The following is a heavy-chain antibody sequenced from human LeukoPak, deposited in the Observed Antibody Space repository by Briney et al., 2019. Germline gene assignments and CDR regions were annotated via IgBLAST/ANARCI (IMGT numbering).Heavy chain of an antibody. J-gene: IGHJ4*02. CDR3: ARGGWYNAII. CDR1: GFTFSSYA. V-gene: IGHV3-30-3*01. Sequence: PGGSLRLSCAASGFTFSSYAMHWVRQAPGKGLEWVAVISYDGSNKYYADSVKGRFTISRDNSKNTLYLQMNSLRAEDTAVYYCARGGWYNAIIWGQGTLVTVSS. CDR2: ISYDGSNK. D-gene: IGHD6-19*01.